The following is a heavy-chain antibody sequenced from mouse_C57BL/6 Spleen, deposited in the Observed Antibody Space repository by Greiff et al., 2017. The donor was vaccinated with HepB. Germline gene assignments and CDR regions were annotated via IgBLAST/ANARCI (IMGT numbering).Heavy chain of an antibody. D-gene: IGHD6-2*01. Sequence: EVHLVESAGGLVQPGSSMKLSCTASGFTFSDYYMAWVRQVPEKGLEWVANINYDGSSTYYLASLKSRFIISRDNAKNILYLQMSSLKSEDTATYYCAREATLRYFDVWGTGTTVTVSS. CDR3: AREATLRYFDV. J-gene: IGHJ1*03. V-gene: IGHV5-16*01. CDR2: INYDGSST. CDR1: GFTFSDYY.